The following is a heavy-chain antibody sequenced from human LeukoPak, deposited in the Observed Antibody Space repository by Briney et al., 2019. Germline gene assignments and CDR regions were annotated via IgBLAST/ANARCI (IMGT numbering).Heavy chain of an antibody. CDR1: GGSIGLSYY. CDR2: IYYNGDT. J-gene: IGHJ4*02. V-gene: IGHV4-39*01. D-gene: IGHD3-3*01. Sequence: PSETLSLTCTVSGGSIGLSYYWGWIRQPPGKGLEWIGSIYYNGDTYYNPSLKSRVTISIDTSKNQFSLKLTSVTAADTAVYYCTSNRFLERYYFDFWGQRTLVTVSS. CDR3: TSNRFLERYYFDF.